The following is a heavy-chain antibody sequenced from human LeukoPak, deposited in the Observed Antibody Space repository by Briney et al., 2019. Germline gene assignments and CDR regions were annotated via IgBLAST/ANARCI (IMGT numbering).Heavy chain of an antibody. D-gene: IGHD6-19*01. CDR2: IYTSGST. Sequence: PSETLSLTCTVSGGSISSYYWSWIRQPAGKGLEWIRRIYTSGSTNYNPSLKSRVTISVDKSKNQFSLKLSSVTAADTAVYYCARDPSSGWSNYYYYYMDVWGKGTTVTVSS. V-gene: IGHV4-4*07. CDR1: GGSISSYY. CDR3: ARDPSSGWSNYYYYYMDV. J-gene: IGHJ6*03.